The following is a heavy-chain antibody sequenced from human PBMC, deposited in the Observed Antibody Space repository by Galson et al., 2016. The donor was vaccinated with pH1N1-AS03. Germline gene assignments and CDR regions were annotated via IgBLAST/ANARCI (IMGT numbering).Heavy chain of an antibody. V-gene: IGHV1-18*01. Sequence: SVKVSCKASGYNFVTYGITWVRQGPGQGLEWMGWINPYSTNTNYAKKVQDRVTMTADTSTTTAQLDLRNLGSDDTAVYYCARVVAGRPFLIDYWGQGTLVIVSS. D-gene: IGHD6-6*01. CDR2: INPYSTNT. CDR3: ARVVAGRPFLIDY. CDR1: GYNFVTYG. J-gene: IGHJ4*01.